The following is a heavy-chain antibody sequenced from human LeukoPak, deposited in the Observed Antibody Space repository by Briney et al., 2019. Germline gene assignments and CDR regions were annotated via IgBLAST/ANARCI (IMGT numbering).Heavy chain of an antibody. CDR2: IYSGDST. D-gene: IGHD6-19*01. Sequence: PGGSLRLSCAASGFTVSSNYMSWVRQAPGKGLEWVSVIYSGDSTYYADSVEGRFIISRDNSKNTLYLQMNSLRAEDTAVYYCAGETPHSSGWYYYGMDVWGQGTTVTVSS. CDR3: AGETPHSSGWYYYGMDV. CDR1: GFTVSSNY. V-gene: IGHV3-66*01. J-gene: IGHJ6*02.